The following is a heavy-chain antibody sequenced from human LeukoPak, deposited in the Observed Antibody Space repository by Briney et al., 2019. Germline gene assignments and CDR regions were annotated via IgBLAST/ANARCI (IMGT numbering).Heavy chain of an antibody. V-gene: IGHV1-69*04. Sequence: ASVKVSCKASGGTFSSYAISWVRQAPGQGLEWMGRIIPILGIANYAQKFQGRVTITADKSTSTAYMELSSLRSEDTAVYYCAREKGDIGFDIWGQGTMVTVSS. CDR3: AREKGDIGFDI. J-gene: IGHJ3*02. CDR1: GGTFSSYA. CDR2: IIPILGIA.